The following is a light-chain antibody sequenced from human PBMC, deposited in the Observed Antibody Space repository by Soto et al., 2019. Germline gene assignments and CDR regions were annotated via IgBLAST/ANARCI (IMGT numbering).Light chain of an antibody. CDR3: LQYQSYWT. J-gene: IGKJ1*01. CDR2: QAS. V-gene: IGKV1-5*03. CDR1: QSISRQ. Sequence: DIQMTQSPSTLSASVGDRVSITCRASQSISRQLDWYQQKPGKAPNLLIYQASNLETGVPSRFTGSGSGTEFTLTISSLQPDGLATYYCLQYQSYWTFGHGTKVEVK.